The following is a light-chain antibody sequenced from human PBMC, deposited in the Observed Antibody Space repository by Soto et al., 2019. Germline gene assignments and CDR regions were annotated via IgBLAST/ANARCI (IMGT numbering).Light chain of an antibody. CDR2: DAS. CDR1: QSVSSS. Sequence: EIVMTQSPATLSVSPGERATLSCRASQSVSSSLAWYQHKPGQAPRLLIYDASNRVTGIPARFSGSGYGTDFTLIISSLEPEDFAVYYCQHRSNLLWTFGQGTKVDIK. CDR3: QHRSNLLWT. J-gene: IGKJ1*01. V-gene: IGKV3-11*01.